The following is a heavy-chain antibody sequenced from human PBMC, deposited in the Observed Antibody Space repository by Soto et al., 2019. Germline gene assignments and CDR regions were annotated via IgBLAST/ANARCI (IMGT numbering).Heavy chain of an antibody. CDR3: AREITVTRPYYFDS. D-gene: IGHD4-17*01. CDR2: IWYDGSNK. J-gene: IGHJ4*02. V-gene: IGHV3-33*01. CDR1: GFPFSSYG. Sequence: GGSLRLSCAASGFPFSSYGMHWVRQAPGKGLDWVGVIWYDGSNKDYAESVKGRFTISRDNSKNMLYLQMNSLRADDTAVYYCAREITVTRPYYFDSWGQGTLVTVSS.